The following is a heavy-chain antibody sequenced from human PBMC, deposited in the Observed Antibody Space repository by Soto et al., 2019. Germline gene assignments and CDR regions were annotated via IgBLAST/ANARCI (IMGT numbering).Heavy chain of an antibody. CDR3: VRATYGADSSGCSRCYAD. J-gene: IGHJ4*02. V-gene: IGHV3-72*01. Sequence: GGSLTFSCACSGFTLSDHYIDWGRQAPGESLEWVGRSRDKAQGYSTAYAASVKGRLTTSRDESKKSVHLQMNRLKTEDTAVYDCVRATYGADSSGCSRCYADCGQGTLVTVSS. D-gene: IGHD3-22*01. CDR1: GFTLSDHY. CDR2: SRDKAQGYST.